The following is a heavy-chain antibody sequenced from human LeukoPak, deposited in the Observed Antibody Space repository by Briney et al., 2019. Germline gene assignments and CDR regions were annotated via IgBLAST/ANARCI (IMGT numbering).Heavy chain of an antibody. CDR3: AREGTTMVRGVIITPGAFDI. D-gene: IGHD3-10*01. CDR1: GFTFSTYD. V-gene: IGHV3-13*04. J-gene: IGHJ3*02. Sequence: PGGSLRLSCAATGFTFSTYDMHWVRQATAKGLEWVSTIPSAGDTYYPASVKGRFTISRENAKKSLYLQMNSLRAGDTAVYYCAREGTTMVRGVIITPGAFDIWGQGTMVTVSS. CDR2: IPSAGDT.